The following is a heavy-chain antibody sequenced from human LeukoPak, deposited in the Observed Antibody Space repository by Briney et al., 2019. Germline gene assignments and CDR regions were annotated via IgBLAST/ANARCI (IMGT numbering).Heavy chain of an antibody. J-gene: IGHJ6*02. D-gene: IGHD6-19*01. CDR2: ISGSGGST. CDR3: AKDIAVAGTHYYGMDV. Sequence: GGSLRLSCAASGFTFRSYAMSWVGQAPGKGLEWVSAISGSGGSTYYADSVKGRFTISRDNSKNTLYLQMNSLRAEDTAVYYCAKDIAVAGTHYYGMDVWGQGTTVTVSS. CDR1: GFTFRSYA. V-gene: IGHV3-23*01.